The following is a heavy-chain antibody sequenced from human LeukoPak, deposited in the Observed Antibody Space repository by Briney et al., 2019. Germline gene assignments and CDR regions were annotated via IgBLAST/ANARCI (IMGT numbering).Heavy chain of an antibody. CDR3: ARGREITIFGVVII. Sequence: ASVKVSCKASGYTFTGYYMHWVRQAPGQGLEWMGWIKPNSGGTNYAQKFQGRVTMTRDTSISTAYMELSRLRSDDTAVYYCARGREITIFGVVIIWGQGTLVTVSS. D-gene: IGHD3-3*01. J-gene: IGHJ4*02. CDR2: IKPNSGGT. CDR1: GYTFTGYY. V-gene: IGHV1-2*02.